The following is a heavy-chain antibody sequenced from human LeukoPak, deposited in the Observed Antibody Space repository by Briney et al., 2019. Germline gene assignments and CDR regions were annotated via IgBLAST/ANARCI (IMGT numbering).Heavy chain of an antibody. CDR3: ARTYSSSQTNWFDP. D-gene: IGHD6-13*01. V-gene: IGHV3-11*04. CDR2: ITSSGSTI. J-gene: IGHJ5*02. CDR1: GFTFSDSY. Sequence: GGSLRLSCAASGFTFSDSYMSWIRQAPGKGLEWVSDITSSGSTIYYADSVKGRFTISRDNAKNSLYPQMNSLRAEDTAVYYCARTYSSSQTNWFDPWGQGTLVPVSS.